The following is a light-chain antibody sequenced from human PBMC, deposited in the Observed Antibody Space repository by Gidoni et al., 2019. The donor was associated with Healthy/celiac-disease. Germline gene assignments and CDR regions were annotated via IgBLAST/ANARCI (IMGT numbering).Light chain of an antibody. CDR3: QQFNSYSSLT. CDR1: QGISSA. Sequence: AIQLTQSPSSLSASVGDRVTITCRASQGISSALAWYQQKPVKAPKLLIYDASSLESGVPSWFSGSGSGTDFTLTISSLQPEDFATYYCQQFNSYSSLTFGGGTKVEIK. J-gene: IGKJ4*01. V-gene: IGKV1-13*02. CDR2: DAS.